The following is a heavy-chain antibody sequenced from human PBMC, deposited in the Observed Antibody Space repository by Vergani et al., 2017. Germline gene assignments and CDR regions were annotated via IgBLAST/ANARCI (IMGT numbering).Heavy chain of an antibody. CDR3: ATEDYSTYYHH. CDR2: IHPSGTT. J-gene: IGHJ5*02. CDR1: GVSITSANYY. V-gene: IGHV4-61*02. Sequence: QVQLQESGPGLVKPSQTLSLTCTVSGVSITSANYYGSWVLQPAGKGLEWIGRIHPSGTTTYNPSLKSRVTLSVDSSKNQFSLNLNSVTAADTAVYYCATEDYSTYYHHWGQGTLVTVSP. D-gene: IGHD2/OR15-2a*01.